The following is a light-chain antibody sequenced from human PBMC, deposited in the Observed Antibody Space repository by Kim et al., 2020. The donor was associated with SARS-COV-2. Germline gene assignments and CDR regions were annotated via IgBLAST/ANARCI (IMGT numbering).Light chain of an antibody. CDR2: RNN. Sequence: QAGLTQPPSVSKGLRQTATLTCTGNSNNVGHQGAAWLQQHQGHPPKLLSYRNNNRPSGVSERLSASRSGNTASLTITGLQPEDEADYYCSTWDSSLNESVFAGGTQLTVL. CDR1: SNNVGHQG. V-gene: IGLV10-54*01. J-gene: IGLJ3*02. CDR3: STWDSSLNESV.